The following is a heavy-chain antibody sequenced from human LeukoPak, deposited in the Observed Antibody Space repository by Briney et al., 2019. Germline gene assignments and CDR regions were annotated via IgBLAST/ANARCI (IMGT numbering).Heavy chain of an antibody. V-gene: IGHV1-8*01. D-gene: IGHD2-2*01. Sequence: ASVKVSCKASGYTFTSYDINWVRQATGQGLEWMGWMNPNSGNTGYAQKFQGRVTMTRNTSISTAYMELSSLRSEDTAVFYCARDQSLHLPAPDYWGQGTLVTVSS. CDR1: GYTFTSYD. CDR3: ARDQSLHLPAPDY. J-gene: IGHJ4*02. CDR2: MNPNSGNT.